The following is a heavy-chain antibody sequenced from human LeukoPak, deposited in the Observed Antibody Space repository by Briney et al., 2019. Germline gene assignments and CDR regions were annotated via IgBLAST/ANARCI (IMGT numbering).Heavy chain of an antibody. J-gene: IGHJ4*02. CDR2: INTDGRTT. Sequence: RSGGSLRLSCAASGFTFSSYWMHWVRQAPGKGLVWVSRINTDGRTTTYADSVKGRFTISRDNSKNTLYLQMNSLRAEDTAVYYCAKDPGLGYSYGYYYFDYWGQGTLVTVSS. CDR3: AKDPGLGYSYGYYYFDY. V-gene: IGHV3-74*01. D-gene: IGHD5-18*01. CDR1: GFTFSSYW.